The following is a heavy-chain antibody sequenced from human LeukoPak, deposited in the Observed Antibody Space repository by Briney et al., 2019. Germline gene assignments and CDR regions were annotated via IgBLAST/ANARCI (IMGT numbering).Heavy chain of an antibody. Sequence: SETLSLTCAVNGGSFSGFYLSWIRQSPGKGLEWIGEINDVGGSNYNSSLKSRVSMSVDTSKKQCSLKLSSLTAADTAVYFCARIIVGATTYLMDNWGQGTLVTVSS. CDR1: GGSFSGFY. CDR2: INDVGGS. V-gene: IGHV4-34*01. D-gene: IGHD1-26*01. CDR3: ARIIVGATTYLMDN. J-gene: IGHJ4*02.